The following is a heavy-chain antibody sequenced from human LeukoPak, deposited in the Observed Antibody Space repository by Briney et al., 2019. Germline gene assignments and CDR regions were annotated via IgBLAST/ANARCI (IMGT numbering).Heavy chain of an antibody. Sequence: SETLSLTCTVSGGSFRNYYWNWIRQPAGQGLEWIGRIYTSGSTNYNSSLKSRVTMSLDTSKYQISLKLTSMTAADTAIYYCARGGSGWYNYFDPWGQGTLVTISS. V-gene: IGHV4-4*07. J-gene: IGHJ5*02. CDR1: GGSFRNYY. CDR3: ARGGSGWYNYFDP. D-gene: IGHD6-19*01. CDR2: IYTSGST.